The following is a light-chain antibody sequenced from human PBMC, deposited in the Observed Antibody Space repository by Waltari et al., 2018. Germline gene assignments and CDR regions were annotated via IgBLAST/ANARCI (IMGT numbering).Light chain of an antibody. Sequence: DIQMTQSPSTLSASVGDRVTITCPASQSISSGLAWYQQKPGKAPKLLIYKASSLESGVPSRFSGSGSGTEFTLTISSLQPDDFATYYCQQYNSYWTFGQGTKVEIK. J-gene: IGKJ1*01. CDR2: KAS. CDR1: QSISSG. CDR3: QQYNSYWT. V-gene: IGKV1-5*03.